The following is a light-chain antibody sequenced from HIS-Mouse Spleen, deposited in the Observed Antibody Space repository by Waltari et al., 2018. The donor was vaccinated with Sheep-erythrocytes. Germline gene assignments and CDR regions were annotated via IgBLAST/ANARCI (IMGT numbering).Light chain of an antibody. Sequence: QSALTQPRSVSGSPGQSVTIPCTGTSSDVGGYNYVSWYQQHPGKAPTLMIYDVSKRPSVFPDRFSGSKSGNTASLTISGLQTEDEADYYCCSYAGSYTVVFGGGTKLTVL. J-gene: IGLJ2*01. CDR2: DVS. V-gene: IGLV2-11*01. CDR1: SSDVGGYNY. CDR3: CSYAGSYTVV.